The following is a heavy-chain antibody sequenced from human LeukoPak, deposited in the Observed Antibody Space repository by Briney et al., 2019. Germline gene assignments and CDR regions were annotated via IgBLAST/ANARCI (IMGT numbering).Heavy chain of an antibody. D-gene: IGHD4-17*01. CDR2: IISKIDGGTT. CDR3: AADSIPDYGDVRGDAFDI. Sequence: EGSQTLFCAASGVTLGDAWMSWVRQAPRKGVECVGCIISKIDGGTTDYAAPVKCRFTISRDASKGTLYLQMSSLKTEDTALYYCAADSIPDYGDVRGDAFDIWGQGTMVTVSS. CDR1: GVTLGDAW. V-gene: IGHV3-15*01. J-gene: IGHJ3*02.